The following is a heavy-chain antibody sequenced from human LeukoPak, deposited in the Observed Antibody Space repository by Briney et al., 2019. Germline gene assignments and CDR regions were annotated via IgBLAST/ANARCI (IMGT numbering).Heavy chain of an antibody. J-gene: IGHJ4*02. Sequence: PGGSLRLSCAASGFTFSSYGMHWVRQAPGKGLEWVAVIWYDGSNKYYADSVKGRFTISRDNSKNTLYLQTNSLRAEDTAVYYCARGSSSGWPYYFDYWGQGTLVTVSS. CDR2: IWYDGSNK. D-gene: IGHD6-19*01. V-gene: IGHV3-33*01. CDR1: GFTFSSYG. CDR3: ARGSSSGWPYYFDY.